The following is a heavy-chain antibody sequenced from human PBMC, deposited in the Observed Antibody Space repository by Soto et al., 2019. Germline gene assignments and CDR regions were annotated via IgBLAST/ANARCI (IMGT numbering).Heavy chain of an antibody. Sequence: SETLSLTCTVSGGSISSGDYYWSWIRQHPGKGLEWIGYIYYSGSTYYNPSLKSRVTISVDTSKNQFSLKLSSVTAADTAVYYCARVYYDILTGYYHDYYFDYWGQGTLVTVS. D-gene: IGHD3-9*01. CDR3: ARVYYDILTGYYHDYYFDY. J-gene: IGHJ4*02. CDR1: GGSISSGDYY. CDR2: IYYSGST. V-gene: IGHV4-31*03.